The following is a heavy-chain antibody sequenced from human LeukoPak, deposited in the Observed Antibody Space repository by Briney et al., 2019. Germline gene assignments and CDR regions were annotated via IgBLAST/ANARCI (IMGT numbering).Heavy chain of an antibody. CDR1: GGSISSYY. D-gene: IGHD2-2*02. CDR2: IYYSGST. V-gene: IGHV4-39*07. Sequence: SETLSLTCTVSGGSISSYYWGWIRQPPGKGLEWIGSIYYSGSTYYNPSLKSRVTILVDTSKNQFSLKLSSVTAADTAVYYCARALGYCSSTSCYTNYYYYYMDVWGKGTTVTVSS. J-gene: IGHJ6*03. CDR3: ARALGYCSSTSCYTNYYYYYMDV.